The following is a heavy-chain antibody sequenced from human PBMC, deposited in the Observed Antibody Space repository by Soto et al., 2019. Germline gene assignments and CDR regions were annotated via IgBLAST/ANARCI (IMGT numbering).Heavy chain of an antibody. Sequence: SVKVSCKASGGTFSSYTISWVRQAPGQGLEWMGRIIPILGIANYAQKFQGRVTITADKSTSTAYMELSSLRSEDTAVYYCARGYGDYVYYYYGMDVWGQGTTVTVSS. CDR3: ARGYGDYVYYYYGMDV. J-gene: IGHJ6*02. CDR1: GGTFSSYT. V-gene: IGHV1-69*02. D-gene: IGHD4-17*01. CDR2: IIPILGIA.